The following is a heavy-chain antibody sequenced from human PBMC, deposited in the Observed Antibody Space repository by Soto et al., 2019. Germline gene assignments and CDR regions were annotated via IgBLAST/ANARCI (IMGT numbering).Heavy chain of an antibody. CDR1: GYSISSGYY. J-gene: IGHJ5*02. CDR3: ARLCSITSCLLSRIDP. CDR2: IYHSGST. D-gene: IGHD2-2*01. Sequence: SETLSLTCAVSGYSISSGYYWGWIRQPPGKGLEWIGSIYHSGSTYYNPSLKSRVTISVDTSKNQFSLKLSSVTAADTAVYYCARLCSITSCLLSRIDPWAQGTLVTVSS. V-gene: IGHV4-38-2*01.